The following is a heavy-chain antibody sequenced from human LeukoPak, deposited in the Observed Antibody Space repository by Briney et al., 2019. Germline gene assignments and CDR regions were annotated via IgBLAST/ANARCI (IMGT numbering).Heavy chain of an antibody. V-gene: IGHV3-21*06. D-gene: IGHD1-14*01. CDR1: GLTFSTSG. J-gene: IGHJ4*02. CDR2: IGPTGFDR. Sequence: GGSLRLSCTTSGLTFSTSGLNWVRQAPGKGLEWVASIGPTGFDRYHADSIKGRFTISRDNANNFLYLQMDSLRAEGTAVYYCATETNGRHYDYWGQGTLLTVSS. CDR3: ATETNGRHYDY.